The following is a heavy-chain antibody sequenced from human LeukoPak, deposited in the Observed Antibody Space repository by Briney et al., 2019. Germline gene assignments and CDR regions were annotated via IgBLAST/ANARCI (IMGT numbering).Heavy chain of an antibody. V-gene: IGHV4-34*01. CDR3: ARGWFGVPANNWYDR. D-gene: IGHD2-2*01. Sequence: SQTLSLTCAVYGGSFSGYYWSWVSQPPGKGVEWNGEINHSGSTNYNPSLKSRVTISVDTSKNQFSLKLSSVTAADTAVYYGARGWFGVPANNWYDRWGQGTLVTVSS. CDR1: GGSFSGYY. J-gene: IGHJ5*02. CDR2: INHSGST.